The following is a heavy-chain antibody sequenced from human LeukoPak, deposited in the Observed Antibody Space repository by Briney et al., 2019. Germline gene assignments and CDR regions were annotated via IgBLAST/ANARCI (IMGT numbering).Heavy chain of an antibody. J-gene: IGHJ4*02. CDR3: ARLGDSSGYYAFDY. Sequence: PSQTLSLTCAVSGVSISSSNWWSCVRQPPGKGLEWIGEIYHSGNTNYKPSLKSRAAISVDKSKNHFSLKLSSVTAADTAVYYCARLGDSSGYYAFDYWGQGTLVTVSS. D-gene: IGHD3-22*01. CDR1: GVSISSSNW. V-gene: IGHV4-4*02. CDR2: IYHSGNT.